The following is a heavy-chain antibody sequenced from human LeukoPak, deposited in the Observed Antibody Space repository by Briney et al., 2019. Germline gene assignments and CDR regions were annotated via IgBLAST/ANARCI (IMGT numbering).Heavy chain of an antibody. V-gene: IGHV4-4*02. CDR2: IYHSGST. D-gene: IGHD1-26*01. Sequence: SETLSLTCAVSGGSISSSNWWSWVRQPPGKGLEWIGEIYHSGSTNYNPSLKSRVTISVDTSKNQFSLQLNSVTPEDTAVYYCARDGWELLWGAAFDIWGQGTMVTVSS. CDR3: ARDGWELLWGAAFDI. CDR1: GGSISSSNW. J-gene: IGHJ3*02.